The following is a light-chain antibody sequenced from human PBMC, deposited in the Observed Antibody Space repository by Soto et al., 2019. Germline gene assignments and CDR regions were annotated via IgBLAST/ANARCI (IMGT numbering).Light chain of an antibody. CDR2: EGR. CDR1: SSDVGGYDF. V-gene: IGLV2-14*01. Sequence: QSALTQPASVSGSVGQSITISCTGTSSDVGGYDFVSWYQHHPGKAPKLIIYEGRTRPSGVSDRFSGSKSGNTASLTISGLDAEEDADYCCSSEASGCCVFGTGTKLTVL. CDR3: SSEASGCCV. J-gene: IGLJ3*02.